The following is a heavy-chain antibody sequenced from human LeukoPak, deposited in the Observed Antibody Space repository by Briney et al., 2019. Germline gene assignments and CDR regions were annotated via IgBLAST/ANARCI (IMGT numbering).Heavy chain of an antibody. CDR1: GYSFTGFY. Sequence: ASVKVSCKASGYSFTGFYIHWVRQAPGQGLEWMGWFNPNSGVTNYAQKFHGRVTMSRDTSITTAYMELSSLRSDDTAVYYCANGRYSGSYGYWGQGTLVTVSS. D-gene: IGHD1-26*01. V-gene: IGHV1-2*02. CDR2: FNPNSGVT. J-gene: IGHJ4*02. CDR3: ANGRYSGSYGY.